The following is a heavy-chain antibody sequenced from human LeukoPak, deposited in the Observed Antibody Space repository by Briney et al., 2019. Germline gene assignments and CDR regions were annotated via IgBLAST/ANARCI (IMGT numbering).Heavy chain of an antibody. CDR3: ARDHISGWGIAAAGDY. D-gene: IGHD6-13*01. Sequence: ASVKVSCKALGYMFTDYGISWVRQAPGQGLEWMGWISAYNGNTNYAQKLQGRVTMTTDTSTSTAYMELRSLRSDDTAVYYCARDHISGWGIAAAGDYWGQGTLVTVSS. CDR2: ISAYNGNT. V-gene: IGHV1-18*01. J-gene: IGHJ4*02. CDR1: GYMFTDYG.